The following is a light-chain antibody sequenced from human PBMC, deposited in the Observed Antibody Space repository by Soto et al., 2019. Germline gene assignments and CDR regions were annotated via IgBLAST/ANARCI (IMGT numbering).Light chain of an antibody. CDR3: TSYAGSSTRV. CDR2: EGR. J-gene: IGLJ3*02. Sequence: QSVLTQPPSVSGSPGQSITISCTGTSSDVGSYDLVSWYQQHPDKAPKLILFEGRKRPSGVSNRFSGSKSTSTAALTISGLQADDEADYYCTSYAGSSTRVFGGGTKLTVL. V-gene: IGLV2-23*01. CDR1: SSDVGSYDL.